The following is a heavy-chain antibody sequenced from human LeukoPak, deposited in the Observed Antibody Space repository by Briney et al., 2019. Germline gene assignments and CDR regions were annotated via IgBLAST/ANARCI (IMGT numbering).Heavy chain of an antibody. Sequence: SETLSLTCTVSGGSISSYYWSWIRQPPGKGLEWIGYIYYSGSTNYNPSLKSRVTISVDTSKNQFSLKLSSVTAADTAVYYCARIDAGYYYDSSAPSNWFDPWGQGTLVTVSS. J-gene: IGHJ5*02. CDR3: ARIDAGYYYDSSAPSNWFDP. CDR1: GGSISSYY. V-gene: IGHV4-59*01. D-gene: IGHD3-22*01. CDR2: IYYSGST.